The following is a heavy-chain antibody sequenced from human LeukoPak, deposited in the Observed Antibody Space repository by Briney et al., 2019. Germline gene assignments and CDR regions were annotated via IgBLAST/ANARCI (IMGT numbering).Heavy chain of an antibody. D-gene: IGHD3-3*01. J-gene: IGHJ4*02. CDR1: GGSISSYY. Sequence: PSETLSLTCTVSGGSISSYYWSWIRQPPGKGLEWIGYIYYSGSTNYNPSLESRVSISIDTSKNHFSLKLSSVTAADTAVYYCARERNDFWSGYYDHWGQGTLVSVSS. CDR2: IYYSGST. CDR3: ARERNDFWSGYYDH. V-gene: IGHV4-59*12.